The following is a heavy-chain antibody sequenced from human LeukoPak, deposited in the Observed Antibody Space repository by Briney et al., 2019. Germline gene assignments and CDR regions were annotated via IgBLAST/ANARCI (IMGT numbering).Heavy chain of an antibody. Sequence: PGGSLRLSCAVSGFTVSSNYMSWVRQAPGKGLEWVSVIYTGGSTYYADSVKGRFTISRDNSKNTLYLQMDSLRAVDTAVYYCARDPLSHNSNWRPYYFDCWGQGTLVTVSS. D-gene: IGHD4-11*01. CDR1: GFTVSSNY. CDR2: IYTGGST. CDR3: ARDPLSHNSNWRPYYFDC. V-gene: IGHV3-66*01. J-gene: IGHJ4*02.